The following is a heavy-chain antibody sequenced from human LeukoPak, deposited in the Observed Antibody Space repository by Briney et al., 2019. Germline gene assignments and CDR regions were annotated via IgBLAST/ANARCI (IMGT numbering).Heavy chain of an antibody. CDR3: ARASLVVARFDP. J-gene: IGHJ5*02. Sequence: SETLSLTCAVYGGSFSGYYWSWIRQPPGKGLEWIGEINHSGSTNYNPSLKSRVTISVDTSKNQFSLKLSSVTAADTAVYYCARASLVVARFDPWGQGTLGTVSS. V-gene: IGHV4-34*01. CDR1: GGSFSGYY. D-gene: IGHD2-15*01. CDR2: INHSGST.